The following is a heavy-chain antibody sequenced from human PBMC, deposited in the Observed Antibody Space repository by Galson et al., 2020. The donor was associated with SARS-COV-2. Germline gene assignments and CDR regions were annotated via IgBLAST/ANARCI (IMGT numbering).Heavy chain of an antibody. D-gene: IGHD3-10*01. CDR2: IPYDGSNK. J-gene: IGHJ4*02. CDR3: ARDALRLGENDY. Sequence: GGSLTLSCAASGFNNSSYAMHWVRQAPAKGLEWVAVIPYDGSNKHYEDSVKGRFTISRDNSKNTLYLQMNSLRAEDTAVYYCARDALRLGENDYWGQGALVTVSS. CDR1: GFNNSSYA. V-gene: IGHV3-30*04.